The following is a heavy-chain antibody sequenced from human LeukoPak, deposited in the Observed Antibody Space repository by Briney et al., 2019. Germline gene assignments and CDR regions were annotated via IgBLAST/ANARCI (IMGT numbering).Heavy chain of an antibody. CDR2: IYYSGST. CDR1: GGSVSGYY. J-gene: IGHJ4*02. D-gene: IGHD3-22*01. CDR3: ARWGRYYDSSGYYETDYFDY. V-gene: IGHV4-59*02. Sequence: SETLSLTCVVSGGSVSGYYWGWIRQPPGRGLEWIGYIYYSGSTNYNPSLKSRVTISVDTSKNQFSLKLSSVTAADTAVYYCARWGRYYDSSGYYETDYFDYWGQGTLVTVSS.